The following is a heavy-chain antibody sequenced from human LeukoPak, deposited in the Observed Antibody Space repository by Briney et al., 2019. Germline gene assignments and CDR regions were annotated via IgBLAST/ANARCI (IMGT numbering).Heavy chain of an antibody. Sequence: PSETLSLTCAVSGASVSSGSYYWNWIRQPPGKGLEWIGNIYYSGRTNYNPSLKSRVSISVDTSKNQFSLRLTSVTAADTALYYCARAYLTASGVRNWGQGTLVTVSS. CDR3: ARAYLTASGVRN. CDR2: IYYSGRT. J-gene: IGHJ4*02. V-gene: IGHV4-61*01. D-gene: IGHD6-13*01. CDR1: GASVSSGSYY.